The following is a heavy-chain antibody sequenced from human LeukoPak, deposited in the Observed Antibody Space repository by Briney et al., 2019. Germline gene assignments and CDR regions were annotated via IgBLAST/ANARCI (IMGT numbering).Heavy chain of an antibody. Sequence: GGSLRLSCAASGFTVSSNYISWVRQAPGKGLEWVSLIYTSGSTYYADSVKGRFTISRDSSKNTLFLQMDSLRAEDTAVYYCAKVACSITSCYFTDYWGQGTMVTVSS. CDR3: AKVACSITSCYFTDY. J-gene: IGHJ4*02. D-gene: IGHD2-2*01. CDR1: GFTVSSNY. V-gene: IGHV3-66*03. CDR2: IYTSGST.